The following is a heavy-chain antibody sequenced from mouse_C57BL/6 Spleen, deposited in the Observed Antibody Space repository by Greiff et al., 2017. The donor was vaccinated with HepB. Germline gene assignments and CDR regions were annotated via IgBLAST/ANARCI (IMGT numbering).Heavy chain of an antibody. D-gene: IGHD2-4*01. Sequence: VQRVESGAELMKPGASVKLSCKATGYKFTGYWIEWVKQRPGHGLEWIGEFLPGSGSTNYNEKFKGKATFTADTSSNTAYMQLSSLTTEDSAIYYCARVFYDYDYAMDYWGQGTSVTVSS. CDR2: FLPGSGST. CDR1: GYKFTGYW. J-gene: IGHJ4*01. V-gene: IGHV1-9*01. CDR3: ARVFYDYDYAMDY.